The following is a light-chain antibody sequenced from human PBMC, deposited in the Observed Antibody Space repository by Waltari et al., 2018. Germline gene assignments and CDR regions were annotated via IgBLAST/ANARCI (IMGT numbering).Light chain of an antibody. CDR1: QGITIY. CDR3: QQSYSALT. J-gene: IGKJ4*01. V-gene: IGKV1-39*01. Sequence: QMTQSPSSLSASVGDRVTITRRASQGITIYLNWYQHKPGKAPKLLIYAASSLQGGVPRMFRGSGSVTDFNLTISTLQPEDFATYYCQQSYSALTFGGGTKVEIK. CDR2: AAS.